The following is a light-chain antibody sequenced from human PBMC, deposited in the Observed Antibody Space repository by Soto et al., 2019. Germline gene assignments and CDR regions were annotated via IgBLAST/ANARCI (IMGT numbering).Light chain of an antibody. J-gene: IGKJ1*01. CDR1: QSISTW. CDR2: DAS. V-gene: IGKV1-5*01. Sequence: DIQMTQSPSTLSASVGDRVTITCRASQSISTWLAWYQQKPGNAPKLLISDASALQTGDPSRFSGRGSGADYFFSISSLQPEDVGTYYCQQYDNFQQTFGQGTKV. CDR3: QQYDNFQQT.